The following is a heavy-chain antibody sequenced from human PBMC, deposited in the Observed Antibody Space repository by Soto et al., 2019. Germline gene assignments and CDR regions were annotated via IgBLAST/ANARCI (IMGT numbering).Heavy chain of an antibody. CDR2: IYYSGST. CDR3: ARPLYSYGYMDV. CDR1: GGSISSSSYY. J-gene: IGHJ6*02. Sequence: PSETLSLTCTVSGGSISSSSYYWGWIRQPPGKGLEWIGSIYYSGSTYYNPSLKSRVTISVDTSKNQFSLKLSSVTAADTAVYYCARPLYSYGYMDVWGQGTTVTVSS. V-gene: IGHV4-39*01. D-gene: IGHD5-18*01.